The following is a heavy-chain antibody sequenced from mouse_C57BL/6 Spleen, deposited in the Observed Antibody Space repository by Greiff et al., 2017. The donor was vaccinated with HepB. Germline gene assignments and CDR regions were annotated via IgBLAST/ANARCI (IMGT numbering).Heavy chain of an antibody. CDR1: GFTFSSYA. J-gene: IGHJ4*01. D-gene: IGHD2-3*01. CDR3: TRGGWLQGFDYYAMDY. CDR2: ISSGGDYI. V-gene: IGHV5-9-1*02. Sequence: EVQLVESGEGLVKPGGSLKLSCAASGFTFSSYAMSWVRQTPEKRLEWVAYISSGGDYIYYADTVKGRFTISRDNARNTLYLQMSSLKSEDTAMYYCTRGGWLQGFDYYAMDYWGQGTSVTVSS.